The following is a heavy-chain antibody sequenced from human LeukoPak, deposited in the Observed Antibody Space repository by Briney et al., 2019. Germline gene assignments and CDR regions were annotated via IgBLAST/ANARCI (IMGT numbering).Heavy chain of an antibody. J-gene: IGHJ6*02. V-gene: IGHV1-18*01. CDR2: ISAHNGNT. CDR1: GYTFTSYG. D-gene: IGHD2-15*01. Sequence: ASVKVSCKASGYTFTSYGISWVRQAPGQGLEWMGWISAHNGNTNYAQKLQGRVTMTTDTSTSTAYMELRSLRSDDTAVYYCARVKDPASSYYYGMDVWGQGTTVTVSS. CDR3: ARVKDPASSYYYGMDV.